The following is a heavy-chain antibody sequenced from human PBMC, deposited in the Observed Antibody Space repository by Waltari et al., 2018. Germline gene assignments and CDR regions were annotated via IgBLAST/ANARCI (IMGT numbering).Heavy chain of an antibody. CDR3: ARGWLTYCGGDCYFDY. J-gene: IGHJ4*02. V-gene: IGHV4-31*03. Sequence: QVQLQESGPGLVKPSQTLSLTCTVSGGSISSGGYYGSCIRQQPGKGLEWIVYIYYSGSTYYNPSLKSRVTISVDTSKNQFSLKLSSVTAADTAVYYCARGWLTYCGGDCYFDYWGQGTLVTVSS. CDR1: GGSISSGGYY. D-gene: IGHD2-21*01. CDR2: IYYSGST.